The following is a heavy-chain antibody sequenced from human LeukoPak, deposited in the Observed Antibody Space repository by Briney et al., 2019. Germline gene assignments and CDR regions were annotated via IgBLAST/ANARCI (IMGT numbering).Heavy chain of an antibody. D-gene: IGHD5-18*01. Sequence: SVKVSCKASGGTFSSYAISWVRQAPGQGLEWMGGIIPIFGTANYAQKFQGRVTITADESTSTAYMELSSLRSKDTAVYYCARLTAMVTDFDYWGQGTLVTVSS. V-gene: IGHV1-69*01. J-gene: IGHJ4*02. CDR3: ARLTAMVTDFDY. CDR2: IIPIFGTA. CDR1: GGTFSSYA.